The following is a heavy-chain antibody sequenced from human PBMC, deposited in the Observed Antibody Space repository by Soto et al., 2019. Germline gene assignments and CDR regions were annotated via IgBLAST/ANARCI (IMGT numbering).Heavy chain of an antibody. CDR2: ISSSSSTI. D-gene: IGHD3-9*01. CDR1: GFTFSSYS. V-gene: IGHV3-48*01. CDR3: ARDSSYYDILTGEYSYYYGMDV. J-gene: IGHJ6*02. Sequence: EVQLVESGGGLVQPGGSLRLSCAASGFTFSSYSMNWVRQAPGKGLEWVSYISSSSSTIYYADSVKGRFTISRDNAKNSLYRQMNRLRAEDTPAYYCARDSSYYDILTGEYSYYYGMDVWGQGTTVTVSS.